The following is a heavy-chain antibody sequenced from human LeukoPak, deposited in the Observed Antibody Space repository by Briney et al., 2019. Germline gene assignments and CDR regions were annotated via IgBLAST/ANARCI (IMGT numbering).Heavy chain of an antibody. CDR3: TTRQWLGKRIDY. Sequence: GGSLRLSRAASGFTFSSYATHWVRQAPGKGLEWVAVISYDGSNKYYADSVKGRFTISRDNSKNTLYLQMNSLRAEDTAVYYCTTRQWLGKRIDYWGQGTLVTVSS. D-gene: IGHD6-19*01. CDR1: GFTFSSYA. CDR2: ISYDGSNK. J-gene: IGHJ4*02. V-gene: IGHV3-30*04.